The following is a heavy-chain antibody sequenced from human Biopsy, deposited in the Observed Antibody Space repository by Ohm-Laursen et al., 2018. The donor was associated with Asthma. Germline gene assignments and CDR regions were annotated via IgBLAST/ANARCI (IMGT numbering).Heavy chain of an antibody. CDR2: LIPVLGTP. Sequence: SVKVSCKASGDSFSNYAISWVRQAPGQGLEWMGGLIPVLGTPDHAQMFEGRVTITADESTSTAYMELSSLSSEDTAVYYCARDRVSSPIRHGSGSYYLYNWFDPWGQGTLVTVSS. CDR1: GDSFSNYA. J-gene: IGHJ5*02. CDR3: ARDRVSSPIRHGSGSYYLYNWFDP. V-gene: IGHV1-69*13. D-gene: IGHD3-10*01.